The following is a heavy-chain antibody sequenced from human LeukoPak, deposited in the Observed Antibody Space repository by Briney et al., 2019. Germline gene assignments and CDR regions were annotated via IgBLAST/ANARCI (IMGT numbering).Heavy chain of an antibody. J-gene: IGHJ4*02. CDR3: ARVNIAVADRGDY. Sequence: GASVKVSCKASGYTFTSYDINWVRQATGQGLEWMGWMNPNSGNTGYAQKFQGRVTITRNTSISTAYMELSSLRSEDTAVYYCARVNIAVADRGDYWGQGTLVTVSS. CDR2: MNPNSGNT. V-gene: IGHV1-8*03. D-gene: IGHD6-19*01. CDR1: GYTFTSYD.